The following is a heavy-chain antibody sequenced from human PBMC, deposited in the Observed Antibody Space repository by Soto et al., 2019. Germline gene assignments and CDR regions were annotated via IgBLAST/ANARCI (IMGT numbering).Heavy chain of an antibody. D-gene: IGHD6-13*01. V-gene: IGHV4-59*08. CDR3: ARHRIAAAGSYDY. CDR2: SYYSGST. Sequence: QVQLQESGPGLVKPSETLSLTCTVSGGSISSYYWSWIRQPPGKGLEWIGYSYYSGSTNYNPSLKSRVTISVDTSKNQFSLKLSSVSAADTAVYYCARHRIAAAGSYDYWGQGTLVTVSS. CDR1: GGSISSYY. J-gene: IGHJ4*02.